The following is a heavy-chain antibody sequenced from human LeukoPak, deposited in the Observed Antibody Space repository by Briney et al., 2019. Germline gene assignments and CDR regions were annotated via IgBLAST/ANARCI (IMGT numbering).Heavy chain of an antibody. CDR3: AVENSRFRFDP. CDR2: ITSGGAT. Sequence: PGGSLRLSCASSGFTVSSNYMSWVRRAPGKGLKWISGITSGGATYDGDSVKGRFTSSRDNCKNTMYHQMNSLKVEDTAVYYCAVENSRFRFDPWGQETLVTVSS. V-gene: IGHV3-66*02. CDR1: GFTVSSNY. J-gene: IGHJ5*02. D-gene: IGHD5-24*01.